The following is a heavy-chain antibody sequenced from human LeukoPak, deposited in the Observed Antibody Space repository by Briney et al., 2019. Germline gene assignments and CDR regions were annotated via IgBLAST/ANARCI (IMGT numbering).Heavy chain of an antibody. Sequence: GGSLRLSCVVSGFTFSSYAMSWVRQAPEKGREWVSAINDSGDSTYCADSVKGRFTISRDNSKNTLYLQMNSLRAEDTAVYYCAKGGGPNPFDYWGQGTLVTVSS. CDR3: AKGGGPNPFDY. CDR1: GFTFSSYA. J-gene: IGHJ4*02. V-gene: IGHV3-23*01. CDR2: INDSGDST. D-gene: IGHD4-23*01.